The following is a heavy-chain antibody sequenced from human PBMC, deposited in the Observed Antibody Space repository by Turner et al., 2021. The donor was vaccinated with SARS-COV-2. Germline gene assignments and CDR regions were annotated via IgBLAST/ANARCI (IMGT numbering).Heavy chain of an antibody. CDR2: IWYDGSNK. D-gene: IGHD2-8*01. J-gene: IGHJ5*02. Sequence: QVQLVESGGGVVQPGGSLRLPCAASGVTFSSYGMHWVRQAPGKGLEWVAVIWYDGSNKYYTDSVKGRFTISRDNSKNTLYLQMNRLRAEDTAVYYCARDQLGVEATWFDPWGQGTLVTVSS. CDR3: ARDQLGVEATWFDP. V-gene: IGHV3-33*01. CDR1: GVTFSSYG.